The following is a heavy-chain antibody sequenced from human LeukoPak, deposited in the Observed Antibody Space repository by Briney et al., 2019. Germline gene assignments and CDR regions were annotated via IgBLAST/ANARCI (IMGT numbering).Heavy chain of an antibody. CDR1: GYSISTGYN. CDR2: ISHSGST. CDR3: ARGYYGSGSYYKGNYFDY. Sequence: PSETLSLTCAVSGYSISTGYNWGCIRQSPGKGLEWIGSISHSGSTYYNPSLKSRVTISLDTSNNEFSLSLSSVTAADTALYFCARGYYGSGSYYKGNYFDYWGQGTLVTVSS. J-gene: IGHJ4*02. V-gene: IGHV4-38-2*01. D-gene: IGHD3-10*01.